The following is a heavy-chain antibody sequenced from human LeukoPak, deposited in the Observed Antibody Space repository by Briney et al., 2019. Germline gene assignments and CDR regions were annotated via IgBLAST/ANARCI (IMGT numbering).Heavy chain of an antibody. CDR3: ARDYGGNSGY. J-gene: IGHJ4*02. V-gene: IGHV3-21*01. CDR2: ISNNGGYT. D-gene: IGHD4-23*01. CDR1: GFTFSSSA. Sequence: GGSLRLSCAAFGFTFSSSAMSWVRQAPGKGLEWVSAISNNGGYTYYADSVQGRFTISRDNAKNSLYLQMNSLRAEDTAVYYCARDYGGNSGYWGQGTLVTVSS.